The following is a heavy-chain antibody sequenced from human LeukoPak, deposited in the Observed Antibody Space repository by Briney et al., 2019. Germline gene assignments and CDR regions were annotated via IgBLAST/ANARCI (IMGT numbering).Heavy chain of an antibody. CDR2: INHSGST. D-gene: IGHD5-18*01. J-gene: IGHJ4*02. Sequence: SETLSLTCAVYGGSFSGYYWSWIRQPPGKGLEWIGEINHSGSTNYNPSLKSRVTISVDTSKNRFSLKLSSVTAADTAVYYCARAERLWSPNDYWGQGTLVTVSS. V-gene: IGHV4-34*01. CDR3: ARAERLWSPNDY. CDR1: GGSFSGYY.